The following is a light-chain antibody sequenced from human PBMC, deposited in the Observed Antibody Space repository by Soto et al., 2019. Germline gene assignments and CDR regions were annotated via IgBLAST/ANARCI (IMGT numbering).Light chain of an antibody. CDR1: QGIRND. CDR2: AAS. V-gene: IGKV1-17*01. J-gene: IGKJ5*01. CDR3: LQYNSYPFT. Sequence: IQMTQSPSSLSASVGDRVTITCRASQGIRNDLDWFQQKPGKAPKLLIYAASNLQSGVPARFSGSGSGTEFTLTISSLQPEDFATYYCLQYNSYPFTFGQGTRLEIK.